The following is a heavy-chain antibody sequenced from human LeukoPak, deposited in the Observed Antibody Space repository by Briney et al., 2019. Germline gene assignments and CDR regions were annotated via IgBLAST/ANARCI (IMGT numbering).Heavy chain of an antibody. D-gene: IGHD3-3*01. CDR1: GFTFSSYW. V-gene: IGHV3-74*01. J-gene: IGHJ4*02. Sequence: QPGGSLRLSCAASGFTFSSYWMHWVRQVPNQGLIWVSRINSDETISEYVDSVNGRFTISRDNAKNTLYLQMNSLRAEDTAVYYCARGNYDFWSGYCGDYWGQGTLVTVSS. CDR2: INSDETIS. CDR3: ARGNYDFWSGYCGDY.